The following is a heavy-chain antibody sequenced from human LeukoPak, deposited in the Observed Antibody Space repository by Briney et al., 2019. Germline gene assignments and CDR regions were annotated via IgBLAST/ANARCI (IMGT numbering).Heavy chain of an antibody. V-gene: IGHV1-3*04. D-gene: IGHD1-26*01. J-gene: IGHJ4*02. CDR2: INTGNGNT. Sequence: ASVKVSCKASGYTFTSFAIHWVRQAPGQRLEWMGWINTGNGNTRYSQRFQGRVTITRDTSASTAYIALSSLTSEDTDVYYCARDLGSGSLHYWGQGTLVTVSS. CDR3: ARDLGSGSLHY. CDR1: GYTFTSFA.